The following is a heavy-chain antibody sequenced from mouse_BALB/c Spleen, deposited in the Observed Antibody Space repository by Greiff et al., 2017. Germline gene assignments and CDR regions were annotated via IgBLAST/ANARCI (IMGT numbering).Heavy chain of an antibody. D-gene: IGHD1-1*01. Sequence: VKLVESGAELMKPGASVKISCKATGYTFSSYWIEWVKQRPGHGLEWIGEILPGSGSTNYNEKFKGKATFTADTSSNTAYMQLSSLTSEDSAVYYCARGPTGAWFAYWGQGTLVTVSA. CDR3: ARGPTGAWFAY. J-gene: IGHJ3*01. CDR2: ILPGSGST. V-gene: IGHV1-9*01. CDR1: GYTFSSYW.